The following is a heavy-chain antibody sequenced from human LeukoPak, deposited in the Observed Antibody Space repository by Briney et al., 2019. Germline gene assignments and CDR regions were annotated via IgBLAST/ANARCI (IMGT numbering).Heavy chain of an antibody. Sequence: GGSLRLSCAASGFTFSSYAMSWVRQAPGKGLEWVSAISGSSSYIYYADSVKGRFTISRDNAKNSLYLQMNSLRAEDTAVYYCARDVYSSGWGPGDYWGQGTLVTVSS. J-gene: IGHJ4*02. CDR1: GFTFSSYA. V-gene: IGHV3-21*01. CDR2: ISGSSSYI. CDR3: ARDVYSSGWGPGDY. D-gene: IGHD6-19*01.